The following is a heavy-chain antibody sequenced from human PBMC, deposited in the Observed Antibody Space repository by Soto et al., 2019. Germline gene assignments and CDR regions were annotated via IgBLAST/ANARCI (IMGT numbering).Heavy chain of an antibody. J-gene: IGHJ4*02. CDR3: SRDRCSSTSCYPDH. CDR1: GYHFSRYY. Sequence: QVQLVQSGAELKMPGASVKVSCKTSGYHFSRYYVHWVRQAPGKGLEWMGVFNPTGGRATYAQNFQSRVTMTSDTATATVYLEVTGLKSEDTAVYSCSRDRCSSTSCYPDHWGQGTLVTVSS. CDR2: FNPTGGRA. D-gene: IGHD2-2*01. V-gene: IGHV1-46*03.